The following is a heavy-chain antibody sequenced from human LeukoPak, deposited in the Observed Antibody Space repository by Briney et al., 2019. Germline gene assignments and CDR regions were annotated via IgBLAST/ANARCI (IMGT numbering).Heavy chain of an antibody. D-gene: IGHD3/OR15-3a*01. CDR3: AENPRVKEGLGHAFDI. CDR1: GFTFSTYP. CDR2: ISYDGSNK. V-gene: IGHV3-30*04. Sequence: PGGSLRLSCAASGFTFSTYPMHWVRQAPGKGLEWVAVISYDGSNKYYADSVKGRFTISRDNSNNTLYLQMNSLRAVDTAVYYCAENPRVKEGLGHAFDIWGQGTMVTVSS. J-gene: IGHJ3*02.